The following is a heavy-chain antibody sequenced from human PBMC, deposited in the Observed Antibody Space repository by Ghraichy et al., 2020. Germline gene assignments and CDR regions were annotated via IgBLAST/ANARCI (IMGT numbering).Heavy chain of an antibody. Sequence: SETLSLTCTVSGGSISSSSYYWGWIRQPPGKGLEWIGSIYYSGSTYYNPSLKSRVTISVDTSKNQFSLKLSSVTAADTAVYYCARGRSRDGYNHWGQGTLVTVSS. CDR3: ARGRSRDGYNH. CDR1: GGSISSSSYY. D-gene: IGHD5-24*01. J-gene: IGHJ4*02. CDR2: IYYSGST. V-gene: IGHV4-39*01.